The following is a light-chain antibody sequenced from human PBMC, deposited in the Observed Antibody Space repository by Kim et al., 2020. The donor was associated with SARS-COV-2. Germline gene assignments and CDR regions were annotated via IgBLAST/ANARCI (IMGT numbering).Light chain of an antibody. Sequence: DIQMTQSPSSLSASVGDRVTITCRASQGISSWLAWYQQKPEKAPKFLIYAASSLKSGVPSRFSGSGSGTEFTLTITSLQPDDFATYYCQQYYSYPWTFGQGTKVDIK. CDR3: QQYYSYPWT. CDR2: AAS. J-gene: IGKJ1*01. V-gene: IGKV1D-16*01. CDR1: QGISSW.